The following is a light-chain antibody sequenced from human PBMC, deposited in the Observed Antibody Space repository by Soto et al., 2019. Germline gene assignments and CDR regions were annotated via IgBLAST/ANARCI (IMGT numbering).Light chain of an antibody. CDR3: SSYVGTNHHHA. CDR2: EVS. CDR1: SSDVGFYDY. Sequence: SALTQPPSASGSPGQSVTVSCTGTSSDVGFYDYVSWYQQHPGKAPKLIIYEVSKRPSGVPDRFSGSKSGNSASLTVSGLQAEDEADYYRSSYVGTNHHHAFGTGTKVTVL. V-gene: IGLV2-8*01. J-gene: IGLJ1*01.